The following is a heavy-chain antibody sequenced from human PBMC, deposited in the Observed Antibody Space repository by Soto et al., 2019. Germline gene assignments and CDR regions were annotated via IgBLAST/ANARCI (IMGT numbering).Heavy chain of an antibody. CDR1: GFTFSNDW. CDR2: IISGGSRV. V-gene: IGHV3-74*01. J-gene: IGHJ6*02. CDR3: ARERTSKGGMDV. Sequence: PGGSLRLSCAASGFTFSNDWKNWVRQGPEQGLEWVSRIISGGSRVTYADSVKGRFTISRDNAKNTLYLEMDSLRAEDSGVYYCARERTSKGGMDVWGQGTTVTVSS.